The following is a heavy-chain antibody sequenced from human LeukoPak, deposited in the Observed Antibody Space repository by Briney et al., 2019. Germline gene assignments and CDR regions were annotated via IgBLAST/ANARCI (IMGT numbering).Heavy chain of an antibody. CDR3: ARRDRGIVGGGFDY. CDR2: IYTSGST. V-gene: IGHV4-61*02. Sequence: PSQTLSLTCTVSGGSISSGSYYWSWIRQPAGKGLEWIGRIYTSGSTNYNPSLKSRVTISVDTSKNQFSLKLSSVTAADTAVYYCARRDRGIVGGGFDYWGQGTLVTVSS. CDR1: GGSISSGSYY. D-gene: IGHD2-15*01. J-gene: IGHJ4*02.